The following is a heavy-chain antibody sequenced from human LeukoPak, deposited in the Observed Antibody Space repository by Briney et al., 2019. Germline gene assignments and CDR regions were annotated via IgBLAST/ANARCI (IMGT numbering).Heavy chain of an antibody. V-gene: IGHV3-49*03. J-gene: IGHJ4*02. CDR1: GFTFGDYA. CDR3: AKEGKGTRFLEWLFYY. Sequence: PGGSLRLSCTASGFTFGDYAMSWFRQAPGKGLEWVGFIRSKAYGGTTEYAASVKGRFTISRDNSKNTLYLQMNSLRAEDTAVYYCAKEGKGTRFLEWLFYYWGQGTPVTVSS. CDR2: IRSKAYGGTT. D-gene: IGHD3-3*01.